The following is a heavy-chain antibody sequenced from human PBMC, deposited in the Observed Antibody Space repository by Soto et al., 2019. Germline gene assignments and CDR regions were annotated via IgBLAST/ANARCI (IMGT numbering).Heavy chain of an antibody. V-gene: IGHV4-34*01. D-gene: IGHD3-10*01. Sequence: SVTLSLTCAVYGGSFSGYYWSWIRQPPGKGLEWIGEINHSGSTNYNPSLKSRVTISVDTSKNQFSLKLSSVTAADTAVYYCARAAPSVTMVRGVTGGMDVWGQGTTVTVSS. CDR1: GGSFSGYY. CDR2: INHSGST. J-gene: IGHJ6*02. CDR3: ARAAPSVTMVRGVTGGMDV.